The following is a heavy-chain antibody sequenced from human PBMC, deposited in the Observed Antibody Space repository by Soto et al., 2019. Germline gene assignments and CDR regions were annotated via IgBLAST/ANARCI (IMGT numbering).Heavy chain of an antibody. J-gene: IGHJ6*02. CDR3: ARGQVLLWFRQSAYGLDV. V-gene: IGHV1-8*01. Sequence: AASVKVSCKASGYTFTSYDINWVRQATGQGLEWMGWMNPNSGNTGYAQKFQGRVTMTRNTSISTAYMELSSLRSEDTAVYYCARGQVLLWFRQSAYGLDVWGQGNEVTVSS. CDR1: GYTFTSYD. D-gene: IGHD3-10*01. CDR2: MNPNSGNT.